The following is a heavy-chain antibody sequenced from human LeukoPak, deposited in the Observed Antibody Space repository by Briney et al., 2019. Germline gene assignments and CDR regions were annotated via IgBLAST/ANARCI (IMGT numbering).Heavy chain of an antibody. V-gene: IGHV3-23*01. CDR1: GFTFSSYA. J-gene: IGHJ4*02. Sequence: GGSLRLSCAASGFTFSSYAMSWVRQAPGKGLEWVSAISGSGGSTYYADSVKGRFTISRDNSKNPLYLQMNSLRAEDTAVYYCAKAGPGYSSGWYRYWGQGTLVTVSS. D-gene: IGHD6-19*01. CDR3: AKAGPGYSSGWYRY. CDR2: ISGSGGST.